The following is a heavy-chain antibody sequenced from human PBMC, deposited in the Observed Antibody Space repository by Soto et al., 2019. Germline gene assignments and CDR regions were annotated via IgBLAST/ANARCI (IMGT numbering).Heavy chain of an antibody. V-gene: IGHV4-59*01. Sequence: SETMSLTCSVSGGSISGSYWSCLRQSPGKGLEWLGYVYYTGSTNYSPSLRSRVSISVDTSKNEFSLRLSSVTAADTAVYFCARSVAVPGAHIDYWGQGTQVTVSS. CDR1: GGSISGSY. D-gene: IGHD6-19*01. CDR3: ARSVAVPGAHIDY. CDR2: VYYTGST. J-gene: IGHJ4*02.